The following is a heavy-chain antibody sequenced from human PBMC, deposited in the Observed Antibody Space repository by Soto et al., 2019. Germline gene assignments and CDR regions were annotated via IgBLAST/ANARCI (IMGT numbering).Heavy chain of an antibody. CDR3: TRHAPTYFYGSGLNWFDP. CDR2: IYYSGST. D-gene: IGHD3-10*01. J-gene: IGHJ5*02. Sequence: SETLSLTCTVSGGSISSYYWSWIRQPPGKGLEWIGYIYYSGSTNYNPSLKSRVTISVDRSISTAYLQWRSLKASDSAMYYCTRHAPTYFYGSGLNWFDPWGQGTLVTVSS. V-gene: IGHV4-59*08. CDR1: GGSISSYY.